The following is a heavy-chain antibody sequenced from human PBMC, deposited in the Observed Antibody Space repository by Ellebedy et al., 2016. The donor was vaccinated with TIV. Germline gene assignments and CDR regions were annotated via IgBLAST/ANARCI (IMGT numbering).Heavy chain of an antibody. J-gene: IGHJ4*02. Sequence: GESLKISCAASGFTFRNYVMHWVRQVPGKGLEWVAVISYDGSNKFYADSVKGRFTISRDNSKNTLYLQVSSLRTEDTAVHYCARGGVVNSYAAADSWGQGTLVIV. CDR3: ARGGVVNSYAAADS. V-gene: IGHV3-30-3*01. CDR1: GFTFRNYV. CDR2: ISYDGSNK. D-gene: IGHD5-18*01.